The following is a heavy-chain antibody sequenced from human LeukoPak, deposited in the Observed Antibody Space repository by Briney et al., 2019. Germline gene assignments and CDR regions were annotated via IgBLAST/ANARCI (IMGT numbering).Heavy chain of an antibody. CDR3: ARHAKFGWSFF. CDR2: IYYIGGT. V-gene: IGHV4-39*01. CDR1: LGSISSGSYS. Sequence: PSETLSLTCTVSLGSISSGSYSGGWIRQPPGKGLGWIGRIYYIGGTYYPPSIKSRVTTSVDTSKNQFSLKLSSVTAADTAVYYWARHAKFGWSFFWGQGTLVTVSS. D-gene: IGHD3-10*01. J-gene: IGHJ4*02.